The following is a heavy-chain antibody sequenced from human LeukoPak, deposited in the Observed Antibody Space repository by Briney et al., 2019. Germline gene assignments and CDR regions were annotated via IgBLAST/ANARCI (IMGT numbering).Heavy chain of an antibody. V-gene: IGHV3-7*03. CDR2: IKQDGSEK. CDR3: ARDYYDFWSGYSDY. CDR1: GFTFSSYW. Sequence: GGSLRHSCAASGFTFSSYWMSWVRQAPGKGLEWVANIKQDGSEKYYVDSVKGRFTISRDNAKNSLYLQMNSLRAEDTAVYYCARDYYDFWSGYSDYWGQGTLVTVSS. D-gene: IGHD3-3*01. J-gene: IGHJ4*02.